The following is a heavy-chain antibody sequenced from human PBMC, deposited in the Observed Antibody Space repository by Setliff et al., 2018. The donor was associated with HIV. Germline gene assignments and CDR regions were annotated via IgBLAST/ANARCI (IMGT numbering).Heavy chain of an antibody. J-gene: IGHJ3*01. Sequence: GESLKISCAASGFIFNSYGMSWVRQGPGKGLEWISSTDNTGDITLYADSVKGRFTISRDNYKNTLSLQMSSLRAEDTAQYYCAKLDYYDFSGSWARKAAIDFWGQGTMVTVSS. V-gene: IGHV3-23*01. D-gene: IGHD3-22*01. CDR1: GFIFNSYG. CDR3: AKLDYYDFSGSWARKAAIDF. CDR2: TDNTGDIT.